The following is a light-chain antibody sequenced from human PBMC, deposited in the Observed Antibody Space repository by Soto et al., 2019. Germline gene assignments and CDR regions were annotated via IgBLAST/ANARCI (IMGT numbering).Light chain of an antibody. CDR2: NVS. J-gene: IGLJ3*02. V-gene: IGLV2-11*01. Sequence: QSALTQPRSVSGSPGQSVTISCTGTSSDVGGYNYVSWYQQYPGKAPKLMIYNVSKRPSGVPDRFSGSKSGNTASLTISGLQVEDEADYYCCSYAGTYPWVFGGGTKVTLL. CDR3: CSYAGTYPWV. CDR1: SSDVGGYNY.